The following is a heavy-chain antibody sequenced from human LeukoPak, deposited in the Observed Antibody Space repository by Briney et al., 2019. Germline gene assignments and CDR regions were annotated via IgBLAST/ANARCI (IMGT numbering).Heavy chain of an antibody. CDR2: SIPILGIA. D-gene: IGHD1-26*01. CDR3: AREDEVGAIDY. Sequence: SVTVSCKASGGTFSSYAISWVRQAPGQGLEWMGRSIPILGIANYAQKFQGRVTITADKSTSTAYMELSSLRSEDTAVYYCAREDEVGAIDYWGQGTLVTVSS. V-gene: IGHV1-69*04. CDR1: GGTFSSYA. J-gene: IGHJ4*02.